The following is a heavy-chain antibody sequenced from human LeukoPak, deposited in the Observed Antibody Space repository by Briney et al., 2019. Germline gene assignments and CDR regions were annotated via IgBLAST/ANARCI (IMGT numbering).Heavy chain of an antibody. D-gene: IGHD3-10*01. CDR3: ARAGQEWFGELGFDS. Sequence: GGSLRLSCAASGFTFSSYGMHWVRQAPGKGLEWVANIKQDGSGKYYVASVKGRFTISRDNAKNSLYLQMNSLRAEDTAMYYCARAGQEWFGELGFDSWGQGTLVTVSS. V-gene: IGHV3-7*01. CDR2: IKQDGSGK. CDR1: GFTFSSYG. J-gene: IGHJ4*02.